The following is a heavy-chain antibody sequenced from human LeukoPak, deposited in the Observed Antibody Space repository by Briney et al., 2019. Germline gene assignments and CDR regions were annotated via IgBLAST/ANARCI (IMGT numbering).Heavy chain of an antibody. CDR1: GFTFSSYA. D-gene: IGHD3-10*01. Sequence: GGSLRLSCAASGFTFSSYAMSWVRQAPGKGLEWVSAISGSGGSTYYADSVKGRFTISRDNSKNTLYLQMNSLRAEDTAVYYCAKDGSGYPSYYYYYMDVWGKGTTVTVSS. J-gene: IGHJ6*03. CDR3: AKDGSGYPSYYYYYMDV. V-gene: IGHV3-23*01. CDR2: ISGSGGST.